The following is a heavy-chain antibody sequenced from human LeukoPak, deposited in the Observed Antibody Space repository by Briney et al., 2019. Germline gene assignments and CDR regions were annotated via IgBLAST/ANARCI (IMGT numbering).Heavy chain of an antibody. J-gene: IGHJ3*02. V-gene: IGHV1-2*02. CDR3: ARDGFVQWLVDAFDI. CDR1: GYTFTGYY. Sequence: ASVKVSCKASGYTFTGYYMHWVRQAPGQGLEWMGWINPNSGGTNYAQKFQGRVTMTRDTSISTAYMELSRLRSDDTAVYYCARDGFVQWLVDAFDIWGQGTMVTVSS. CDR2: INPNSGGT. D-gene: IGHD6-19*01.